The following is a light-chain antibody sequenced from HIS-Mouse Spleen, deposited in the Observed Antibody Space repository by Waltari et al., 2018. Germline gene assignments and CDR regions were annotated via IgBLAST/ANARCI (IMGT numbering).Light chain of an antibody. CDR3: SSYTSSSNYV. Sequence: QSALTQPASVSGSPGQSSTIPCPGTSSDVGGYNYVSWYQQHPGKAPKLMIYEVSNRPSGVSNRFSGSKSGNTASLTISGLQAEDEADYYCSSYTSSSNYVFGTGTKVTVL. V-gene: IGLV2-14*01. J-gene: IGLJ1*01. CDR2: EVS. CDR1: SSDVGGYNY.